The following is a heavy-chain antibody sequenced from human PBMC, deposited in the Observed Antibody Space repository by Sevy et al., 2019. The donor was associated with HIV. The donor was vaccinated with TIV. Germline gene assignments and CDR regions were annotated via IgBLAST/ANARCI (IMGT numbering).Heavy chain of an antibody. CDR2: MYFNGRS. V-gene: IGHV4-39*01. CDR3: ARHGGLVARGFDL. CDR1: GDSIGSGDYD. J-gene: IGHJ4*02. D-gene: IGHD3-10*01. Sequence: SETLSLTCTVSGDSIGSGDYDWGWIRQPPGKGLQWIASMYFNGRSYYNPSLKSRVTISVDRPKSQFSLKLTSVTVSDTAIYYCARHGGLVARGFDLWGQGTLVTVSS.